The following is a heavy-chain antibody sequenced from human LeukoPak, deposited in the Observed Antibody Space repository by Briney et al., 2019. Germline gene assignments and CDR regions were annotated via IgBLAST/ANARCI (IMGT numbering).Heavy chain of an antibody. D-gene: IGHD2-2*01. CDR3: ARGRTSWYFDY. CDR1: GFTFSTYD. CDR2: TSSSGVTV. V-gene: IGHV3-48*02. J-gene: IGHJ4*02. Sequence: GGSLRLSCAASGFTFSTYDMNWVRQAPGKGLEWISFTSSSGVTVHYANSVKGRFTISRDNAKNSLSLQMNSLRDEDTAVYYCARGRTSWYFDYWGQGALVTVSS.